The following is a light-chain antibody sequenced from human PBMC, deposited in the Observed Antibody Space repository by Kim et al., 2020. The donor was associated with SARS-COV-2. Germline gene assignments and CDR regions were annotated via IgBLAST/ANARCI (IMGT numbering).Light chain of an antibody. V-gene: IGKV1-17*01. CDR2: YAA. CDR3: FQHNTYPFT. J-gene: IGKJ5*01. Sequence: SSVVDDITITSRASHDIINDLFSYYQNPGGAPKRLIFYAASFQRCVPSRFSGSGSGAEFTLPISSLQLEDFSTYFCFQHNTYPFTFGQGTRLEIK. CDR1: HDIIND.